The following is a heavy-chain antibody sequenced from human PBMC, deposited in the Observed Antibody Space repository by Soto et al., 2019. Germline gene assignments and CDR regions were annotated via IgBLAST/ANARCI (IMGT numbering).Heavy chain of an antibody. D-gene: IGHD4-4*01. CDR3: ALRNMAEVPEY. CDR1: GDSISSYY. Sequence: QVQLQESGPGLVKPSETLSLTCAVSGDSISSYYCMWIRQPPGKGLESIGYLYYGRSANYNPSLERRATLSVDTSTNQCSVTVSSVTAADTAVYFCALRNMAEVPEYWGQGTLVTVSS. J-gene: IGHJ4*02. CDR2: LYYGRSA. V-gene: IGHV4-59*01.